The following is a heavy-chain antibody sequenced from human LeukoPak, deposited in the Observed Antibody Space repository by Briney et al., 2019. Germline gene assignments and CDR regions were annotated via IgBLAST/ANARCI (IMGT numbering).Heavy chain of an antibody. J-gene: IGHJ4*02. D-gene: IGHD1-26*01. CDR1: GFSFSSYG. Sequence: GGSLRLSCAASGFSFSSYGMHWVRQAPGKGLEWVAVISNDGSITKYGDSVKGRFTISRDNSKNTLYVQMNSLRTDDAAVYYCAGDRATSYFDYWGQGALVTISS. V-gene: IGHV3-30*03. CDR2: ISNDGSIT. CDR3: AGDRATSYFDY.